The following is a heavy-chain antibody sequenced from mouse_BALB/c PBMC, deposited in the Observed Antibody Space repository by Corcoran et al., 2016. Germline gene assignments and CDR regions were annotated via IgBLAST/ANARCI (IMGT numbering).Heavy chain of an antibody. Sequence: EVQLQQSGAELVKPGASVKLSCTASGFNIKDTYMHWVKQRPEQGLEWIGRIDPANGNTKYDPKFQGKATITADTSSNTACLQLSSLTSEDTAVYYCANWDWYVDVWGAGTTVTVSS. V-gene: IGHV14-3*02. CDR3: ANWDWYVDV. D-gene: IGHD4-1*01. CDR2: IDPANGNT. J-gene: IGHJ1*01. CDR1: GFNIKDTY.